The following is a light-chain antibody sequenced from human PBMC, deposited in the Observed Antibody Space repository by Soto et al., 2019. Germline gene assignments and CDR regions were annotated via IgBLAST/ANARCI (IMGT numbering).Light chain of an antibody. V-gene: IGKV1-5*01. J-gene: IGKJ1*01. CDR1: QNIGTS. CDR2: DAS. Sequence: DIQMTQSPSTLSASVGDRVTITCRASQNIGTSLAWYQQTPGKAPKLLISDASTLESGVPSRFGGSGSGTEFPLSSPSLQPDVFADSACKEVFWHWTLGEGTKVKIK. CDR3: KEVFWHWT.